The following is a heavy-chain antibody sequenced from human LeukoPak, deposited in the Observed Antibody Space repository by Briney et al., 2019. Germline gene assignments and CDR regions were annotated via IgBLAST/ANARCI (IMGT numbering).Heavy chain of an antibody. CDR2: ISSSSSYI. D-gene: IGHD5-18*01. Sequence: KPGGSLRLSCAASGFTFSSYSMTWVRQAPGKGLEWVSSISSSSSYIYYADSVKGRFTISRDNAKNSLYLQMNSLRAEDTAVYYCARDKEFSYGSSRFDYWGQGTLVTVSS. V-gene: IGHV3-21*01. J-gene: IGHJ4*02. CDR3: ARDKEFSYGSSRFDY. CDR1: GFTFSSYS.